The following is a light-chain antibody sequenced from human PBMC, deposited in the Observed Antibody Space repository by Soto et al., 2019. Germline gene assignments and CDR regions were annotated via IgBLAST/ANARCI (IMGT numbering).Light chain of an antibody. CDR2: VAS. V-gene: IGKV3-20*01. J-gene: IGKJ1*01. CDR3: QQYGSSPMT. Sequence: QSPSTLALLPGESAPLSFKASQSVDSSYLAWYQQRPGQAPRLLIYVASNRATGIPDRFSGSGSGTDFTLTISSLEPEDFAVYYCQQYGSSPMTFGQGTKVDTK. CDR1: QSVDSSY.